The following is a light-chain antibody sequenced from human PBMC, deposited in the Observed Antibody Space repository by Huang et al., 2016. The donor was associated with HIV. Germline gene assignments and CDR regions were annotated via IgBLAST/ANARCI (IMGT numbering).Light chain of an antibody. CDR1: QSVSSN. V-gene: IGKV3-15*01. CDR3: QQYNDWPPT. J-gene: IGKJ1*01. CDR2: GAS. Sequence: EKLMTQSPVTLSVSPGERATLSCRASQSVSSNLAWYQQKPGQAPRRLIYGASTGATGIPVRFSGSGSGTEFTLTISSLQSEDFAVYYWQQYNDWPPTFGQGTKVEI.